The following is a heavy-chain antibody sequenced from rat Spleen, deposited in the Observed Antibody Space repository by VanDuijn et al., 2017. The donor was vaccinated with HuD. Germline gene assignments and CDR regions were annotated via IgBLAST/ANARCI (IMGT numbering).Heavy chain of an antibody. CDR2: ILSGGNT. V-gene: IGHV2-19*01. CDR1: GFSLTDYN. D-gene: IGHD1-4*01. J-gene: IGHJ4*01. Sequence: QVQLKESGPGLVQPSQTLSLTCTVSGFSLTDYNVHWVRQPPGKGLEWIAIILSGGNTYYNSALISRLSISRDTSKSQVFLKMNSLQTEDTATYFCTGDRHSPGVMDAWGQGASVTVSS. CDR3: TGDRHSPGVMDA.